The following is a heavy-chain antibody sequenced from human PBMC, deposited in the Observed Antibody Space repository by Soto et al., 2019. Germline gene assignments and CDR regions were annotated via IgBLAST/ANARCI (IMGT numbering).Heavy chain of an antibody. D-gene: IGHD6-19*01. CDR2: INPSGGST. Sequence: QVQLVQSGAEVKKPGASVKVSCKASGYTFTNYYIHWVRQAPGQGLEWMGMINPSGGSTSYTRRFQGRVTLTRDTSTSTVYMELSSLRSEDTAVYYCARESQSSGWSWFGYWGQGTLVTVSS. V-gene: IGHV1-46*01. CDR3: ARESQSSGWSWFGY. CDR1: GYTFTNYY. J-gene: IGHJ4*02.